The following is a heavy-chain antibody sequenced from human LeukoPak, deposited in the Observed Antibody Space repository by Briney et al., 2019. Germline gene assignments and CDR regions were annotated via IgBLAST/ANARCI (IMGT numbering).Heavy chain of an antibody. CDR1: GFTFSNYS. V-gene: IGHV3-48*04. CDR2: IGSSSSTI. Sequence: GGSLRLSCAASGFTFSNYSMNWVRQAPGKGLEWVSYIGSSSSTIYYADSVKGRFTISRDNAKNSLYLQMNSLGAEDTAVYYCARGRGYSYGYAPLIDYWGQGTLVTVSS. CDR3: ARGRGYSYGYAPLIDY. J-gene: IGHJ4*02. D-gene: IGHD5-18*01.